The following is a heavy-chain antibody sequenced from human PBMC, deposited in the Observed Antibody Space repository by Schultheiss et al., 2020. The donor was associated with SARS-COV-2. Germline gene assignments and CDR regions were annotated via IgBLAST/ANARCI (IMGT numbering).Heavy chain of an antibody. D-gene: IGHD1-26*01. J-gene: IGHJ4*02. CDR3: ALRELGYGPANTDY. CDR2: IYYSGST. V-gene: IGHV4-34*01. CDR1: GGSFSGYY. Sequence: SQTLSLTCAVYGGSFSGYYWSWIRQPPGKGLEWIGSIYYSGSTYYNPSLKSRVTISVDTSKNQFSLKLSSVTAADTAVYYCALRELGYGPANTDYWGQGTLVTVSS.